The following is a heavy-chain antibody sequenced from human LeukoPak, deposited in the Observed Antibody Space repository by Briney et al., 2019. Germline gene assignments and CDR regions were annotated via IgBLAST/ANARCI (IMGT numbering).Heavy chain of an antibody. Sequence: ASVKVSCEASGYTFTSYGISWVRQAPGQGLEWMGWISAYNGNTNYAQKLQGRVTMTTDTSTSTAYMELRSLRSDDTAVYYCAREGRYSSGWYLGYYFDYWGQGTLVTVSS. CDR1: GYTFTSYG. CDR3: AREGRYSSGWYLGYYFDY. V-gene: IGHV1-18*01. D-gene: IGHD6-19*01. CDR2: ISAYNGNT. J-gene: IGHJ4*02.